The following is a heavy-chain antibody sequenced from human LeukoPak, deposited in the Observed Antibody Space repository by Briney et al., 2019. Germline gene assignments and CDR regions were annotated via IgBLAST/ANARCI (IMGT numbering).Heavy chain of an antibody. D-gene: IGHD2-21*02. CDR3: AKGSLYCGGDCYSPDAFDI. J-gene: IGHJ3*02. V-gene: IGHV3-23*01. CDR2: ISGSGGST. CDR1: GFTFSSYA. Sequence: GGSLRLSCAASGFTFSSYAMSWVRQAPGKGLEWVSAISGSGGSTYYADSVKGRFTISRDNSKSTLYLQMNSLRAEDTAVYYCAKGSLYCGGDCYSPDAFDIWGQGTMVTVSS.